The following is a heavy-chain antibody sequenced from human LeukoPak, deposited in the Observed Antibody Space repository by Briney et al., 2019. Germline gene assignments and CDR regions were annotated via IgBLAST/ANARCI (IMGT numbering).Heavy chain of an antibody. J-gene: IGHJ3*02. CDR1: GGSISSSNW. D-gene: IGHD2-8*01. Sequence: PSETLSLTCAVSGGSISSSNWWSWVRQPPGKGLVWIGEIYHSGSTNYNPSLKSRVTISVDKSKNQFSLKLSSVTAADTAVYYCARDFGGVDAFDIWGQGTMVTVSS. V-gene: IGHV4-4*02. CDR3: ARDFGGVDAFDI. CDR2: IYHSGST.